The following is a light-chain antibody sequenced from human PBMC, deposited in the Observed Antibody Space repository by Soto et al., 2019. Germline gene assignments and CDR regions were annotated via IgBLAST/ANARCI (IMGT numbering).Light chain of an antibody. V-gene: IGKV3-20*01. CDR3: LQDINYPWT. Sequence: EIVLTQSPGTLSLSPGERATLSCRASQSVGSNYLAWYQQKPGQAPRILIFGASGRATGIPDRFSGSGSGTDFTLTISRLEPEDFATYYCLQDINYPWTFGQGTKVEIK. CDR2: GAS. J-gene: IGKJ1*01. CDR1: QSVGSNY.